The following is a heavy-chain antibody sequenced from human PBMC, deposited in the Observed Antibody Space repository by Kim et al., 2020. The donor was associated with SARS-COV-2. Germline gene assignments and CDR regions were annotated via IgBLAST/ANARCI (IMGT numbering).Heavy chain of an antibody. D-gene: IGHD4-17*01. CDR1: GFTLNTFA. CDR2: FSGGGDTT. J-gene: IGHJ4*02. V-gene: IGHV3-23*01. Sequence: GGSLRLSCAASGFTLNTFAMNWVRQAPGKGLEWISGFSGGGDTTYKPSESHYADSVKGRFTVSRDTSKNIFYLEMNSLRVEDTALYYCAKRKGPTTGAIHFWGQGTQVTVS. CDR3: AKRKGPTTGAIHF.